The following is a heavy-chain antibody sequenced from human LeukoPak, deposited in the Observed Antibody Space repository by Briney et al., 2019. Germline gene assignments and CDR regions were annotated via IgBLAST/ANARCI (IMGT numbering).Heavy chain of an antibody. V-gene: IGHV4-4*07. D-gene: IGHD6-13*01. CDR3: ARNGYVNWFDP. Sequence: SETLSLTCTVSGGSISSYYWSWIRQPAGKGLEWIGHIYTSGSTNYNPSLKSRVTISVDTSKNQFSLKLSSVTAADTAVYYCARNGYVNWFDPWGQGTLVTVSS. J-gene: IGHJ5*02. CDR1: GGSISSYY. CDR2: IYTSGST.